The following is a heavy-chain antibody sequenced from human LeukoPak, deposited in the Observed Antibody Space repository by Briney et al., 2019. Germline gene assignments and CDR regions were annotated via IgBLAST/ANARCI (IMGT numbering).Heavy chain of an antibody. CDR3: AKSPYFGRVPVDV. CDR1: GYTFSSYH. J-gene: IGHJ6*04. Sequence: ASVKVSCKASGYTFSSYHIHWVRQAPGQGLEWMGKINPSFNPGVDVTSYAQKFQGRVTMTRDISTNTVYMELSSLTSEDTAVYYCAKSPYFGRVPVDVWGKGTTVTVSS. D-gene: IGHD3/OR15-3a*01. CDR2: INPSFNPGVDVT. V-gene: IGHV1-46*01.